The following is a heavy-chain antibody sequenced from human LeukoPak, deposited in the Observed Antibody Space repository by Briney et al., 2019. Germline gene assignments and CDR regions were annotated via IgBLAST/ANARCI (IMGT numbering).Heavy chain of an antibody. V-gene: IGHV3-48*03. CDR2: ISTSGSII. D-gene: IGHD4-23*01. CDR1: GFTFSSYE. Sequence: GGSLRLSCAASGFTFSSYEMDWVRQAPGKGLEWVSYISTSGSIIYYADSVKGRFTISRDNAKNTLYLQMDSLRADDTAVYYCARDSGYGGNSDYWGQGTLVTVSS. CDR3: ARDSGYGGNSDY. J-gene: IGHJ4*02.